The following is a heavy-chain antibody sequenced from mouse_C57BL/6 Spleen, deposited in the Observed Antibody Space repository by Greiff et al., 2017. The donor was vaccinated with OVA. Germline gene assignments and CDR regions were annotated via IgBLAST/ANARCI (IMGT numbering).Heavy chain of an antibody. Sequence: QVQLQQPGAELVMPGASVKLSCKASGYTFTSYWMHWVKQRPGQGLEWIGEIDPSDSYTNYNQKFKGKSTLTVDKSSSTAYMQLSSLTSEDSAVYYCAKGQNYARGYFEVWGTGTTVTVSS. CDR1: GYTFTSYW. J-gene: IGHJ1*03. V-gene: IGHV1-69*01. CDR2: IDPSDSYT. CDR3: AKGQNYARGYFEV. D-gene: IGHD1-1*02.